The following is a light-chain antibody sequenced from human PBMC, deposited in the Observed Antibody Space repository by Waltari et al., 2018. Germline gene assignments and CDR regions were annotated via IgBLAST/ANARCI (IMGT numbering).Light chain of an antibody. V-gene: IGKV4-1*01. J-gene: IGKJ2*01. Sequence: DIVMTQSPDSLAVSLGERVTINCKSSQSVFYSSNNKNYLAWYQQRPGQSPKLLLYWASARASGVPDRFSGSGSGTDFTLTISSLQAEDVAVYYCQQYPGFPRTFGQGTKVEI. CDR1: QSVFYSSNNKNY. CDR3: QQYPGFPRT. CDR2: WAS.